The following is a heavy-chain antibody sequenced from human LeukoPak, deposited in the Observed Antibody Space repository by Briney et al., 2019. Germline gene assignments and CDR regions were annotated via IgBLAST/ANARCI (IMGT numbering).Heavy chain of an antibody. D-gene: IGHD1-26*01. CDR2: AYYSGNT. V-gene: IGHV4-59*01. CDR3: ARGEYEDLVDN. Sequence: PSETLSLTCTVSGGSISGYYWSWIRQSPGRGLEWIGYAYYSGNTNYNPSLKSRLTISLDTAKNQFSLKLSSVTSADTAVYYCARGEYEDLVDNWGQGTLVTVSS. CDR1: GGSISGYY. J-gene: IGHJ4*02.